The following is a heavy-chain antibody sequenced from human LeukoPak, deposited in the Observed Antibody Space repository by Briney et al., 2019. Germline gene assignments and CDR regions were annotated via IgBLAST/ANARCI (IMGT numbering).Heavy chain of an antibody. J-gene: IGHJ4*02. CDR2: IYYSGST. V-gene: IGHV4-39*01. CDR1: GGSISSSGYN. Sequence: SETLSLTCTVSGGSISSSGYNWGWIRHPPGKGLEGIGSIYYSGSTYYNPSLKSRVTISVDTSKNQFSLKLSSVTAADTAVYYCGGQGRMLSAFDYWGQGTLVTVSS. CDR3: GGQGRMLSAFDY. D-gene: IGHD2-8*01.